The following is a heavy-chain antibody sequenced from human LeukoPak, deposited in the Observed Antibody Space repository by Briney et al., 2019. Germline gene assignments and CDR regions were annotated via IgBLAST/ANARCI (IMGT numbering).Heavy chain of an antibody. CDR2: ISSSGSTI. CDR3: ATYSSGIAAEAWQP. Sequence: GGSLRLSCAASGFTFSSYEMNWVRQAPGKGLEWVSYISSSGSTIYYADSVKGRFTISRGNAKNSLYLQMNSLRAEDTAVYYCATYSSGIAAEAWQPWGQGTLVTVSS. CDR1: GFTFSSYE. D-gene: IGHD6-13*01. J-gene: IGHJ5*02. V-gene: IGHV3-48*03.